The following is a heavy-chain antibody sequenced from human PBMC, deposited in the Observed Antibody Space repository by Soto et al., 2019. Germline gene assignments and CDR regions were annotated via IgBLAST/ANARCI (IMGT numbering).Heavy chain of an antibody. V-gene: IGHV1-18*01. Sequence: ASVKVSCKASGYTFTSYVISWVRQAPRQGLEWMGWISAYNGNTNYAQKLQGRVTMTTDTSTSTAYMELRSLRSDDTAVYYCARDTNIGYCSCGSCYYFDYWGQGTLVTVSS. D-gene: IGHD2-15*01. CDR3: ARDTNIGYCSCGSCYYFDY. CDR1: GYTFTSYV. J-gene: IGHJ4*02. CDR2: ISAYNGNT.